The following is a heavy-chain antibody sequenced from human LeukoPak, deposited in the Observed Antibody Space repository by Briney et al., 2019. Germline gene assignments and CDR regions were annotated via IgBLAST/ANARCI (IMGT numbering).Heavy chain of an antibody. J-gene: IGHJ5*02. V-gene: IGHV3-23*01. Sequence: GGSLRLSRVASGFTFSNYAMSWVRQAPGKGLELVSGIYGSDDKTVYGDAVKGRFTISRDNSKNTLYLQMNSLRADDTAVYYCAKTQGYYDAWGQGALVTVSS. CDR2: IYGSDDKT. CDR1: GFTFSNYA. CDR3: AKTQGYYDA. D-gene: IGHD2-15*01.